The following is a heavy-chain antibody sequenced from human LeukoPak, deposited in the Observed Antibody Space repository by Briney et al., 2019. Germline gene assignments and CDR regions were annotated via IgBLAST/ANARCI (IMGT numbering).Heavy chain of an antibody. J-gene: IGHJ4*02. Sequence: GGSLRLSCAASGFTFSSYAMSWVRQAPGKGLEWVSGISGSGGSTYYADSVKGRFTISRDNSKNTLHLQMNSLRAEDTAVYYCARAVAGYDYWGQGTLVTVSS. CDR1: GFTFSSYA. CDR2: ISGSGGST. D-gene: IGHD5-18*01. V-gene: IGHV3-23*01. CDR3: ARAVAGYDY.